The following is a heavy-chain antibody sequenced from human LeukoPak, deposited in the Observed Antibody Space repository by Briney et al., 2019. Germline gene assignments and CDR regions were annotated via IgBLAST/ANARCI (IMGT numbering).Heavy chain of an antibody. D-gene: IGHD6-13*01. CDR1: GFTFSSYS. J-gene: IGHJ4*02. V-gene: IGHV3-21*01. CDR3: ARGIGSSCDY. CDR2: ISSSSSYI. Sequence: GGSLRLSCAASGFTFSSYSMNWVRQAPGKGLEWVSSISSSSSYIYYADSVKGRFTISRDNAKNSLYLQTNSLRAEDTAVYYCARGIGSSCDYWGQGTLVTVSS.